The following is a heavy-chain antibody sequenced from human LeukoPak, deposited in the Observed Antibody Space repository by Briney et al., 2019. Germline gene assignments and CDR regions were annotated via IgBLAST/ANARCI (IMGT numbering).Heavy chain of an antibody. CDR3: AKVGSGSYGAYYYYGMDV. J-gene: IGHJ6*02. CDR2: ISYDGSNK. CDR1: GFTFSSYA. Sequence: GRSLRLSCAASGFTFSSYAMHWVRQAPGKGLEWVAVISYDGSNKYYADSVKGRFTISRDNSKNTLYLQMNSLRAEDTAVYYCAKVGSGSYGAYYYYGMDVWGQGTTVTVSS. D-gene: IGHD3-10*01. V-gene: IGHV3-30*18.